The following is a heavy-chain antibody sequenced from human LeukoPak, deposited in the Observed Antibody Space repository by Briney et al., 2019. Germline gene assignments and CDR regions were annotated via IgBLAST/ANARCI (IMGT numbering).Heavy chain of an antibody. Sequence: PAGTLTLSCVASGFTFSGYWMHWVRHAPAKGLAWVSRIYSDEITTTYADSVKGRFTISRDNAKNTLYLQMNSLRAEDTAVYYCATDFFRSGTHSNDYWGRGTLVTVSS. CDR1: GFTFSGYW. J-gene: IGHJ4*02. CDR2: IYSDEITT. CDR3: ATDFFRSGTHSNDY. D-gene: IGHD3-10*01. V-gene: IGHV3-74*01.